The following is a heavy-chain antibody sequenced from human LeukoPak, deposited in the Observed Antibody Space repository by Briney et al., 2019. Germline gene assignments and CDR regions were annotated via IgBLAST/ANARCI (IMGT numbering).Heavy chain of an antibody. CDR2: IYYSGST. CDR1: GGSISSGDCY. V-gene: IGHV4-30-4*01. Sequence: PSETLSLTCTVSGGSISSGDCYWSWIRQPPGKGLEWIGYIYYSGSTYYNPSLKSRVTISVDTSRNQFSLKLSSVTAADTAVYYCARDTIAAAAFDYWGQGTLVTVSS. J-gene: IGHJ4*02. D-gene: IGHD6-13*01. CDR3: ARDTIAAAAFDY.